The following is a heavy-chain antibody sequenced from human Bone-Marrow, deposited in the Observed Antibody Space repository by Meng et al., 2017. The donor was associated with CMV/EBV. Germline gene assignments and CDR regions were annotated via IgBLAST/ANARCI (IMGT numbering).Heavy chain of an antibody. Sequence: GESLKISCAASGFSFNNYALHWVRQAPGKGLEWVSVIYSGGSTYYADSVKGRFTISRDNSKNTLYLQMNSLRAEDTAVYYCARTDGWGSGWPQNYYYYGMDVWGQGTTVTVSS. CDR3: ARTDGWGSGWPQNYYYYGMDV. CDR1: GFSFNNYA. CDR2: IYSGGST. D-gene: IGHD6-19*01. V-gene: IGHV3-53*01. J-gene: IGHJ6*02.